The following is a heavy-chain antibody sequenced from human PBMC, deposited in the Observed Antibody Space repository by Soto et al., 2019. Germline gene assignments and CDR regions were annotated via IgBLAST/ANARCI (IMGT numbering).Heavy chain of an antibody. J-gene: IGHJ4*01. D-gene: IGHD3-22*01. Sequence: PGGSLRLSCAASGFTFSSYEMNWVRQAPGRGPEWVSSIGSGGSFIYYADSLKGRFTISRDNAKNSLYLQMTSLRAEDTAVYYCVRLYDSSGYYYFDYWGQGTPVTVSS. CDR1: GFTFSSYE. CDR3: VRLYDSSGYYYFDY. V-gene: IGHV3-48*03. CDR2: IGSGGSFI.